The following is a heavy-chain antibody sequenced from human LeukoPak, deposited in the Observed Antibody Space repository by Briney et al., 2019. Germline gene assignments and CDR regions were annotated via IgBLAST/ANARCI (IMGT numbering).Heavy chain of an antibody. CDR2: IKQDGSGK. V-gene: IGHV3-7*01. CDR1: GFTFSSNW. CDR3: ARGDYSSGWSGKNDY. Sequence: GGSLRLSCAASGFTFSSNWMSWVGQAPGKGLEGVANIKQDGSGKYYVDSVKGRFTISRDNAKNSLYLQMNSLRAEDTAVYYCARGDYSSGWSGKNDYWGQGTLVTVSS. J-gene: IGHJ4*02. D-gene: IGHD6-19*01.